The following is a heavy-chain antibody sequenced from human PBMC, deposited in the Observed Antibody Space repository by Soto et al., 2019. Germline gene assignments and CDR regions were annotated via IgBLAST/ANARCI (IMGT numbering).Heavy chain of an antibody. V-gene: IGHV1-18*04. J-gene: IGHJ6*02. Sequence: ASVKVSCKASGYTFTSYGISWVRQAPGQGLEWMGWIGAYNGNTNYAQKLQGRVTMTTDTSTSTAYMELRSLRSDDTAVYYCAISPIAVADSYYYYGMDVWGQGTTVTVSS. CDR2: IGAYNGNT. CDR1: GYTFTSYG. CDR3: AISPIAVADSYYYYGMDV. D-gene: IGHD6-19*01.